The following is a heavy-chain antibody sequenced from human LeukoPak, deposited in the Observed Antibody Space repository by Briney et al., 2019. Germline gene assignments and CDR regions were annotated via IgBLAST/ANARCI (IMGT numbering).Heavy chain of an antibody. Sequence: SVKVSCKASGGTFSSYAISWVRQAPGQGLEWMGGIIPIFGTANYAQKFQGRVTITADKSTSTAYMELSSLRSEDTAVYYCARRGSGSYQNWFDPWGQGTLVTVSS. CDR3: ARRGSGSYQNWFDP. J-gene: IGHJ5*02. V-gene: IGHV1-69*06. CDR2: IIPIFGTA. CDR1: GGTFSSYA. D-gene: IGHD3-10*01.